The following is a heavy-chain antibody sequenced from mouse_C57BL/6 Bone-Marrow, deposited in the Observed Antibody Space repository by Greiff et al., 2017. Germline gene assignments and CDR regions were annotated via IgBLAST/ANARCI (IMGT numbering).Heavy chain of an antibody. CDR1: GFTFSDYY. V-gene: IGHV5-12*01. CDR3: ARHLYAMDY. J-gene: IGHJ4*01. CDR2: ISNGGGST. Sequence: DVMLVESGGGLVQPGGSLKLSCAASGFTFSDYYMYWVRQTPEKRLEWVAYISNGGGSTYYPDTVKGRFPISRDNAKNTLYLQMSRLKSEDTAMYYCARHLYAMDYWGQGTSVTVSS.